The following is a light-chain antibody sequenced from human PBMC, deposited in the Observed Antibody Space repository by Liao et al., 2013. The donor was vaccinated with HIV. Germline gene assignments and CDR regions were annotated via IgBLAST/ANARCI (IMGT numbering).Light chain of an antibody. CDR2: YDS. CDR3: QVWDSTSDHWV. J-gene: IGLJ3*02. CDR1: NIGSKS. Sequence: SYVLTQPPSVSVAPGKTASITCGGNNIGSKSVHWYQQKPGQAPVLVIYYDSDRPSGIPERFSGSNAGNTATLTINRVEVGDEADYYCQVWDSTSDHWVSGGGTMLTVL. V-gene: IGLV3-21*04.